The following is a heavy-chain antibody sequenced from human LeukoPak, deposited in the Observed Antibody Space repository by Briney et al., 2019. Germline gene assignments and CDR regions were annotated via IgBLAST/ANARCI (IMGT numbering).Heavy chain of an antibody. V-gene: IGHV3-53*01. CDR1: GFTVSSNY. CDR2: IYSGGSA. CDR3: ARMGVGAMGF. D-gene: IGHD1-26*01. Sequence: GGSLRLSCAASGFTVSSNYMSWVRQAPGKGLEWVSVIYSGGSAYYADSVKGRFTISRDNSKNILYLQMNSLRAEDTAVYYCARMGVGAMGFWGQGTLVTVSS. J-gene: IGHJ4*02.